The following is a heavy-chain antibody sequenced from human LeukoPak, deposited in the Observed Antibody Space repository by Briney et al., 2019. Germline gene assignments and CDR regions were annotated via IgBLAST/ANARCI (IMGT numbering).Heavy chain of an antibody. CDR3: ARDRGPRTGFMVREAYDY. D-gene: IGHD3-10*01. CDR2: IYSGGST. V-gene: IGHV3-53*01. CDR1: GFTVSSNY. Sequence: PGGSLRLSCAASGFTVSSNYMSWVRQAPGKGLEWVSVIYSGGSTYYADSVKGRFTISRDNSKNTLYLQMNSLRAEDTAVYYCARDRGPRTGFMVREAYDYWGQGTLVTVSS. J-gene: IGHJ4*02.